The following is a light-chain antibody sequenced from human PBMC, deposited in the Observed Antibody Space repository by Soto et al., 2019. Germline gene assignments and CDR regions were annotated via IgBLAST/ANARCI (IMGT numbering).Light chain of an antibody. CDR1: QSISSD. J-gene: IGKJ1*01. Sequence: VMTQSPVTLSVSPGERATLSCRASQSISSDLAWYQQKPGQAPRLLIYGASTRASDIPARFSGSGSGTEFTLTISSLQSEDFAVYYCQQYNNWPPWTFGQGTKVDIK. CDR2: GAS. CDR3: QQYNNWPPWT. V-gene: IGKV3-15*01.